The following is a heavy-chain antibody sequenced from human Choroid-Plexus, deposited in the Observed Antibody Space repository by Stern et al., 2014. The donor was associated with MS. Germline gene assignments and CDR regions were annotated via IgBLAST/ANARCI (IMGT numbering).Heavy chain of an antibody. Sequence: EVQLLESGGGLVQPGGSLRLSCAPSGFNFGIYSMIWVRQAPGQGLEWVSYFIHTGATIYYADSVQGRFTISRDKADNSLYLQMNSLRAEDTAVYFCAREKHYYDDSGYNEGPLDYWGQGTLVTVSS. CDR1: GFNFGIYS. CDR3: AREKHYYDDSGYNEGPLDY. J-gene: IGHJ4*02. D-gene: IGHD3-22*01. CDR2: FIHTGATI. V-gene: IGHV3-48*01.